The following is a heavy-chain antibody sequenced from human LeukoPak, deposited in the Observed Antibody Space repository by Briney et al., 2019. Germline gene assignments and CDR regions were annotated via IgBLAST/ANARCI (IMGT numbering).Heavy chain of an antibody. Sequence: GGSLRLSRAASGFTFSSYAMHWVRQAPRKGLEGVAVISYDGSNKYYADFLKGRFTISRDNSKNTLYLQMNSLRAEDTAVYYCARDGRYDYVWGSYRSAFYYFDYWGQGTLVTVSS. J-gene: IGHJ4*02. CDR3: ARDGRYDYVWGSYRSAFYYFDY. D-gene: IGHD3-16*02. CDR2: ISYDGSNK. V-gene: IGHV3-30*04. CDR1: GFTFSSYA.